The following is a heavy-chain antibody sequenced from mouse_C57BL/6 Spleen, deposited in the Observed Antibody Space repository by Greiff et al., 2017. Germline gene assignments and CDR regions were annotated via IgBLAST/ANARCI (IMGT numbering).Heavy chain of an antibody. J-gene: IGHJ1*03. Sequence: EVMLVESGPGLAKPSQTLSLTCSVTGYSITSDYWNWIRQFPGNKLEYIGYISYSGNTYYHPSLKSRISITRDTSKNQYYLQLNSVTTEDTATYYCARITGYWYFDVWGTGTTVTVSS. D-gene: IGHD4-1*01. CDR2: ISYSGNT. V-gene: IGHV3-8*01. CDR1: GYSITSDY. CDR3: ARITGYWYFDV.